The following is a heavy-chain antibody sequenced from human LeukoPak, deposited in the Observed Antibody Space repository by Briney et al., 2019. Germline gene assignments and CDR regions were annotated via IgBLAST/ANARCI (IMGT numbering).Heavy chain of an antibody. CDR2: ISYSGST. D-gene: IGHD3-3*01. J-gene: IGHJ3*02. V-gene: IGHV4-59*01. Sequence: SETLSLTCTVSGGSISGYYWSWIRQPPGKGLEWIGCISYSGSTKYNPSLKSRVSISLDTSKKQFSLHLSSVTAADTAVYYCVRDFDAWSAIDIWGQGSMVTVSS. CDR1: GGSISGYY. CDR3: VRDFDAWSAIDI.